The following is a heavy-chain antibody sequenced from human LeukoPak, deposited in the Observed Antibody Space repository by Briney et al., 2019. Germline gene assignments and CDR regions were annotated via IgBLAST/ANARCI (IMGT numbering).Heavy chain of an antibody. Sequence: TGGSLRLSCAASGFTFNSYAMHWVRQAPGKGLEWVAVISYDGGNEYYADFVKGRFTISRDNSKNTLYLQMNSLRAEDTAVYYCARVRSVVVTAHNFDYWGQGTLVTVSS. J-gene: IGHJ4*02. D-gene: IGHD2-21*02. V-gene: IGHV3-30-3*01. CDR1: GFTFNSYA. CDR3: ARVRSVVVTAHNFDY. CDR2: ISYDGGNE.